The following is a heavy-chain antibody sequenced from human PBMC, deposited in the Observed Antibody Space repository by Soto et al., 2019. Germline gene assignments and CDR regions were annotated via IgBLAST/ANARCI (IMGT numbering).Heavy chain of an antibody. Sequence: SETLSLTCAVYGGSFSGYYWSWIRQPPGKGLEWIGEINHSGNTNYNPSLKSRVTISVDTSKNQFSLKLSSVTAADTAVYYCARGQHGSGSSDAFDIWGQGTMVTVSS. CDR2: INHSGNT. CDR1: GGSFSGYY. D-gene: IGHD3-10*01. V-gene: IGHV4-34*01. CDR3: ARGQHGSGSSDAFDI. J-gene: IGHJ3*02.